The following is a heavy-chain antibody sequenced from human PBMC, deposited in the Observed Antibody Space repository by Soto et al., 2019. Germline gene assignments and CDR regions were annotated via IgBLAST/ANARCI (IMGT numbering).Heavy chain of an antibody. CDR2: INPSGGST. CDR1: GYTFTDYY. Sequence: ASVKVSCKASGYTFTDYYIHWVRQAPGQGLEWMGVINPSGGSTTYAQRFQGRVTMTRDTSTSTVYMELSSLRSEDTAVYYCARGVMIAFGGVIVDNWFDPWGQGTLVTVSS. J-gene: IGHJ5*02. D-gene: IGHD3-16*02. V-gene: IGHV1-46*01. CDR3: ARGVMIAFGGVIVDNWFDP.